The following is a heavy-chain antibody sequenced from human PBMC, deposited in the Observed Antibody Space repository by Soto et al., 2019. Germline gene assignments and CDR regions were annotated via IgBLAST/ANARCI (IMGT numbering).Heavy chain of an antibody. V-gene: IGHV3-9*01. D-gene: IGHD3-10*01. J-gene: IGHJ4*02. CDR3: AKALTAIRGGSDY. Sequence: GGSLRLSCAASGFSFGDYAMHWVRQAPGKGLEWVSSITWDSGTMAYADSVMGRFTISRDNAKNSLFLQMNSLRTEDTALYYCAKALTAIRGGSDYWGQGALVTVSS. CDR2: ITWDSGTM. CDR1: GFSFGDYA.